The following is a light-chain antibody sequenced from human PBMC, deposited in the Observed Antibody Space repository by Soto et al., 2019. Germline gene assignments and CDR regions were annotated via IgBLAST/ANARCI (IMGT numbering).Light chain of an antibody. CDR3: QQFDNLPLT. CDR2: DAS. CDR1: QGIRND. J-gene: IGKJ4*01. Sequence: IHMTQSPSSLSASVGDRVTMSVRASQGIRNDLNWYQQKPGTAPKLLIYDASNLQTGVPSRFSASGSGTHFTFTITSLQPEDIATYFCQQFDNLPLTFGGGTKVDIK. V-gene: IGKV1-33*01.